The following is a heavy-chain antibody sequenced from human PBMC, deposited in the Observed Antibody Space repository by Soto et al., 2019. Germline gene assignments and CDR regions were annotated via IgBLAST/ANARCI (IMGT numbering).Heavy chain of an antibody. CDR2: IYPGDSDT. D-gene: IGHD2-15*01. J-gene: IGHJ6*02. CDR1: GYSFTSYW. CDR3: ARHGYCSGRSCQVHDYGMDV. Sequence: GESLKISCKGSGYSFTSYWIGWVRQMPGKGLEWMGIIYPGDSDTRYSPSFQGQVTISADKSISTAYLQWSSLKASDTAMYYCARHGYCSGRSCQVHDYGMDVWGQGTTVTVSS. V-gene: IGHV5-51*01.